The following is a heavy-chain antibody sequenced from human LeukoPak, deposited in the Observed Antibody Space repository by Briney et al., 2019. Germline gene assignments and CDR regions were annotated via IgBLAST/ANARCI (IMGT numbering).Heavy chain of an antibody. CDR1: GGSISSGDYY. CDR3: AREPGLGLRGDY. Sequence: SETLSLTCTVSGGSISSGDYYWSWIRQPPGKGLEWVGYIYYSGSTYYNPSLKSRVTISVDTSKNQFSLKLSSVTAADTAVYYCAREPGLGLRGDYWGQGTLVTVSS. CDR2: IYYSGST. V-gene: IGHV4-30-4*01. D-gene: IGHD5-12*01. J-gene: IGHJ4*02.